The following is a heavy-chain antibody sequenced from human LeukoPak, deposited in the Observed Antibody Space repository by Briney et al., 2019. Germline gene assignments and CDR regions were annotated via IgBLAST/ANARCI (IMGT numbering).Heavy chain of an antibody. CDR2: ISSSSTSM. CDR1: GFTFSSYS. D-gene: IGHD5-18*01. Sequence: PGGSLRLPCAASGFTFSSYSMNWVRQAPGKGLEWVSSISSSSTSMYYADSVKGRFTISRDNAKNSLYLQMNSLRAEDTAVYYCSRERGYSYGYSDYWGQGTLVTVSS. J-gene: IGHJ4*02. CDR3: SRERGYSYGYSDY. V-gene: IGHV3-21*01.